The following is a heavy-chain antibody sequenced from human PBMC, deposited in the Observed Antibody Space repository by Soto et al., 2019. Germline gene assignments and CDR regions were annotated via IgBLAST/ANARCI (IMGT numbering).Heavy chain of an antibody. V-gene: IGHV3-9*01. CDR3: AKDIGYSSGWLRHVYYYGMDV. Sequence: GGSVRLSCAASGFTFDDYAMHWVRQAPGKGLEWVSGISWNSGSIGYADSVKGRFTISRDNAKNSLYLQMNSLRAEDTALYYCAKDIGYSSGWLRHVYYYGMDVWGQGT. D-gene: IGHD6-19*01. CDR2: ISWNSGSI. J-gene: IGHJ6*02. CDR1: GFTFDDYA.